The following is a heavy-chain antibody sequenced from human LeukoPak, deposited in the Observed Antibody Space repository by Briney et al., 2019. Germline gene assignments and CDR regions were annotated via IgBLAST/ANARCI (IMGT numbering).Heavy chain of an antibody. CDR1: GGSFSGYY. J-gene: IGHJ4*02. V-gene: IGHV4-34*01. CDR2: INHSGST. Sequence: SETLSLTCAVYGGSFSGYYWSWIRQPPGKGLEWIGEINHSGSTNYNPSLKSRVTISVDTSKNQFSLKLSSVTAADTAVYYCARDRGLLHPYFDYWGQGTLVTVSS. CDR3: ARDRGLLHPYFDY. D-gene: IGHD1-26*01.